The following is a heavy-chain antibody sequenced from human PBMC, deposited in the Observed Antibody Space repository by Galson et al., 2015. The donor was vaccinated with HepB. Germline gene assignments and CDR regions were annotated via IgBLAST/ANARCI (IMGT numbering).Heavy chain of an antibody. CDR3: ARDRAEGAAGDIVVVVAATVFDY. J-gene: IGHJ4*02. Sequence: QSGAEVKKPGASVKVSCKASGYTFTSYGISWVRQAPGQGLEWMGWISAYNGNTNYAQKLQGRVTMTTDTSTSTAYMELRSLRSDDTAVYYCARDRAEGAAGDIVVVVAATVFDYWGQGTLVTVSS. D-gene: IGHD2-15*01. CDR2: ISAYNGNT. V-gene: IGHV1-18*01. CDR1: GYTFTSYG.